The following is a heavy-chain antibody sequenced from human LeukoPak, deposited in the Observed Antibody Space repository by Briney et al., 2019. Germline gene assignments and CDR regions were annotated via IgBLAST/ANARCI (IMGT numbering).Heavy chain of an antibody. CDR3: ARRATTERGHSYGLDF. J-gene: IGHJ4*02. V-gene: IGHV3-21*01. D-gene: IGHD5-18*01. Sequence: GGSLRLSCEVSGFTSSSYHMNWVRQAPGKGLEWVSSIGSSGSYIYYADSLTGRFTISRDNAKDSLYLQMNSVRAEDTAMYYCARRATTERGHSYGLDFWGQGTLVTVSS. CDR2: IGSSGSYI. CDR1: GFTSSSYH.